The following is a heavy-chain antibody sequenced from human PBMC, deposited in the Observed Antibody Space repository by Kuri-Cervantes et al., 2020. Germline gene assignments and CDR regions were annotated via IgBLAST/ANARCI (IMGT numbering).Heavy chain of an antibody. J-gene: IGHJ4*02. V-gene: IGHV3-30*04. Sequence: GGSLRLSCAASGFTFRNFAMHWVRQAPGKGLEWVAVIWHDGSNKYYADSVKGRISISRDNSKNTLYLQMNSLRAEDTAVYYCARGTYHTKVVPADYWGQGTLVTVSS. CDR2: IWHDGSNK. D-gene: IGHD2-15*01. CDR3: ARGTYHTKVVPADY. CDR1: GFTFRNFA.